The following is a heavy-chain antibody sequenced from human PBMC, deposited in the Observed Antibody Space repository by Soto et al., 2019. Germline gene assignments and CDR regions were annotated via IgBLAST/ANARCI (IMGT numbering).Heavy chain of an antibody. CDR2: ISSSGNTI. CDR3: ARGLRGYSYGSDY. Sequence: GALSLSCEDSGFTFSSYEMNWVRQAPGKGLEWVSYISSSGNTIYYADSVKGRFTISRDNAKNSLYLQMNSLRAEDTAVYYCARGLRGYSYGSDYWGQGTMVTVS. CDR1: GFTFSSYE. D-gene: IGHD5-18*01. J-gene: IGHJ4*02. V-gene: IGHV3-48*03.